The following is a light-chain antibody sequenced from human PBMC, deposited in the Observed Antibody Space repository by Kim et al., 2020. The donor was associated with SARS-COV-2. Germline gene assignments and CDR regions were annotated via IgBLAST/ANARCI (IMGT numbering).Light chain of an antibody. CDR1: SLSNYY. Sequence: ALGQTVRITCQGDSLSNYYASWYQQKPRLAPVLVIYGKNNRPSGIPDRFSGSSSGNTASLTITGAQAEDEADYYCNSRDSSGNHWVFGGGTQLTVL. CDR2: GKN. V-gene: IGLV3-19*01. CDR3: NSRDSSGNHWV. J-gene: IGLJ3*02.